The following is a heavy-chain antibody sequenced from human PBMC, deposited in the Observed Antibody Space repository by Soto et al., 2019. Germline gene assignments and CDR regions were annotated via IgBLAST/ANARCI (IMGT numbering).Heavy chain of an antibody. CDR2: IKQDGSEK. CDR1: GFTFSSYW. Sequence: PGGSLRLSCAASGFTFSSYWMSWVRQAPGKGLEWVANIKQDGSEKYYVDSVKGRFTISRNNAKNSLYLQMNSLRAEDTAVYYCARDYEVGGWFGAVQNYYYGMDVWGQGTTVTVSS. V-gene: IGHV3-7*05. D-gene: IGHD3-10*01. J-gene: IGHJ6*02. CDR3: ARDYEVGGWFGAVQNYYYGMDV.